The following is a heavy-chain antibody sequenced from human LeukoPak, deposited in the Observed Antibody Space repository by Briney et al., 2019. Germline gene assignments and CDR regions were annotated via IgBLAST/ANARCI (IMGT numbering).Heavy chain of an antibody. Sequence: GGALRLSCSASGFTFSNYWLTWGRQAPGKGVEGGANIKKEGSEKYNADSVEGRFTISRDKAKNSLYLKMNSLRGDDTAVYYCARDPYLGDGDYWGQGTLVTVSS. D-gene: IGHD4-17*01. CDR2: IKKEGSEK. J-gene: IGHJ4*02. CDR3: ARDPYLGDGDY. CDR1: GFTFSNYW. V-gene: IGHV3-7*03.